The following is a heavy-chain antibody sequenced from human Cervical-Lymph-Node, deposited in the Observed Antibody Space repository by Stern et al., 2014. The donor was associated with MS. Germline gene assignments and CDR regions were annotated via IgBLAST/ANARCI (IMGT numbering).Heavy chain of an antibody. CDR2: IYYSGST. J-gene: IGHJ5*02. CDR3: ARGPYSSSWYENWFDP. V-gene: IGHV4-59*01. CDR1: GGSISSYY. Sequence: VHLVESGPGLVKPSETLSLTCTVSGGSISSYYWSWIRQPPGKGLEWIGHIYYSGSTNYNPSLKSRVTISVDTSKNQFSLKLSSVTAADTAVYYCARGPYSSSWYENWFDPWGQGTLVTVSS. D-gene: IGHD6-13*01.